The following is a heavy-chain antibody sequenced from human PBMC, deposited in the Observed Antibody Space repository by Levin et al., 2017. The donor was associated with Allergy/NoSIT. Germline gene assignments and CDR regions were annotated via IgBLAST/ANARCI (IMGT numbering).Heavy chain of an antibody. CDR2: ITWNSGSI. V-gene: IGHV3-9*01. CDR3: ARGRGDWYIGHAFDV. D-gene: IGHD6-19*01. Sequence: GGSLRLSCAASGFTFVDHAMHWVRQAPGKGLEWVSGITWNSGSIGYGDSVKGRFSISRDNAKNSLYLQMNSLRAEDTALYYCARGRGDWYIGHAFDVWGQGTMVIVSS. J-gene: IGHJ3*01. CDR1: GFTFVDHA.